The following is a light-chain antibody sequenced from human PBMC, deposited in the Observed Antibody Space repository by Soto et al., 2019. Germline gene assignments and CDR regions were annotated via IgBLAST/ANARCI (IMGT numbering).Light chain of an antibody. V-gene: IGKV3-15*01. J-gene: IGKJ4*01. Sequence: EIVMTQSPATLSVSPGERATLSCRASQSLGSNLAWYQQVPGQAPRLLIYDASTRATGIPARFSGSGSGTDFTLTISSLESGDFAVYYCQQYANWPPLTFGGGTKVEIK. CDR1: QSLGSN. CDR2: DAS. CDR3: QQYANWPPLT.